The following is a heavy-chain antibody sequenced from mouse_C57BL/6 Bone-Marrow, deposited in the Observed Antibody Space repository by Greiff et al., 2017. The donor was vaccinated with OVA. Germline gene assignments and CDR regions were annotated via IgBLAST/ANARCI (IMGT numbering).Heavy chain of an antibody. J-gene: IGHJ4*01. CDR3: ARGATVRGTYATDY. D-gene: IGHD1-1*01. CDR2: IHPNSGST. V-gene: IGHV1-64*01. Sequence: QVQLQQPGAELVKPGASVKLSCKASGYTFTSYWMHWVKQRPGQGLEWIGMIHPNSGSTNYNEKFKSKATLTVDKSSSTAYMQLSSLTSEDSAVYYCARGATVRGTYATDYWGQGTSVTVSS. CDR1: GYTFTSYW.